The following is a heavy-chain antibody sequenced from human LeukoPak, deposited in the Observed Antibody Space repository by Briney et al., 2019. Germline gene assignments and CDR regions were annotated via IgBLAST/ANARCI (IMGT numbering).Heavy chain of an antibody. Sequence: GGSLRLSCAASGFTLSSYAMSRVRQAPGKGLEWVSAISGSGGSTYYADSVKGRFTISRDNSKNTLYLQMNSLRAEDTAVYYCAKDVSPLWFGELTYYYYGMDVWGQGTTVTVSS. J-gene: IGHJ6*02. V-gene: IGHV3-23*01. CDR2: ISGSGGST. D-gene: IGHD3-10*01. CDR3: AKDVSPLWFGELTYYYYGMDV. CDR1: GFTLSSYA.